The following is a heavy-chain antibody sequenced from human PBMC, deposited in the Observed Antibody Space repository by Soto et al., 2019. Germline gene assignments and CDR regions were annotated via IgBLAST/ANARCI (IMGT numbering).Heavy chain of an antibody. V-gene: IGHV3-30-3*01. Sequence: GGPLRLSCAASGFTFSSYAMHWVRQAPGKGLEWVAVISYDGSNKYYADSVKGRFTISRDNSKNTLYLQMNSLRAEDTAVYYCARDPDGNLPALYYFDYWGQGTLVTVSS. CDR3: ARDPDGNLPALYYFDY. CDR1: GFTFSSYA. J-gene: IGHJ4*02. D-gene: IGHD2-15*01. CDR2: ISYDGSNK.